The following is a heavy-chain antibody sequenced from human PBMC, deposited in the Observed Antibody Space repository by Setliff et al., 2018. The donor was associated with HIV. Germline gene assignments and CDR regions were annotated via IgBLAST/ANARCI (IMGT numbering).Heavy chain of an antibody. Sequence: SETLSLTCTVSGGSISSGGYYWNWIRQYPVKGLGWIGHIYYNGRTLFNPALGTRLNMSVDTSENQFSLHLNSVTAADTAVYYCVRERRRSPLSYGLDVWGQGTTVTVSS. V-gene: IGHV4-31*03. J-gene: IGHJ6*02. CDR2: IYYNGRT. CDR1: GGSISSGGYY. CDR3: VRERRRSPLSYGLDV.